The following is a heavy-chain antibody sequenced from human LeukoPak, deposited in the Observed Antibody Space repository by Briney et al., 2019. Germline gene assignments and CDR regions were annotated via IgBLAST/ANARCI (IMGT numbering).Heavy chain of an antibody. D-gene: IGHD3-10*01. V-gene: IGHV4-39*07. CDR3: ARSYYYDSEDGPFDY. CDR2: IYYSGST. CDR1: GGSISSSSYY. J-gene: IGHJ4*02. Sequence: PSETLSLTCTVSGGSISSSSYYWGWIRQPPGKGLEWIGSIYYSGSTYYNPSLKSRVTISVDTSKNQFSLKLSSVTAADTAVYYCARSYYYDSEDGPFDYWGQGTLVTVSS.